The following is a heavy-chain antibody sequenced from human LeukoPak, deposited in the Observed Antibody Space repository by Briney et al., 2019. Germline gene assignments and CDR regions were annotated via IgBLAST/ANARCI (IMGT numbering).Heavy chain of an antibody. Sequence: AGSLRLSCAASGFTFSIYVMHWVRQAPGKGLEWVAGISYDGTNKHYADSVKGRFTISRDNSRNTLFLQMNSLRPEDTAVHYCAKRGYSGYDLDYWGQGTLVTVSS. D-gene: IGHD5-12*01. J-gene: IGHJ4*02. V-gene: IGHV3-30*18. CDR3: AKRGYSGYDLDY. CDR2: ISYDGTNK. CDR1: GFTFSIYV.